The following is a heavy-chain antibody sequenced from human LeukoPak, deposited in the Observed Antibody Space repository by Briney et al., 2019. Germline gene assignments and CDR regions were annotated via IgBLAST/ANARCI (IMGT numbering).Heavy chain of an antibody. Sequence: GGSLRLSCAASGFTVSSNYMSWVRQAPGKGLEWVSVIYSGGSTYYADSVKGRFTISRDNSKSTLYIQMNSLRAEDTAVYYCARDTLGEGEDANYAVYYFDYWGQGTVVTVSS. V-gene: IGHV3-53*01. D-gene: IGHD4/OR15-4a*01. CDR2: IYSGGST. CDR1: GFTVSSNY. CDR3: ARDTLGEGEDANYAVYYFDY. J-gene: IGHJ4*02.